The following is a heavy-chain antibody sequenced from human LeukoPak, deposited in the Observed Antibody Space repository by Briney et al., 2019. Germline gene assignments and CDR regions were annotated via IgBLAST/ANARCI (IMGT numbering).Heavy chain of an antibody. CDR1: GSSISSGGYY. Sequence: PLSLTCTVSGSSISSGGYYWSWIRQHPGKGLEWIGYIYYSGCTYYNPSLKSRVTISVDTSKNQYSLKLSSVTAADTAVYYCARVLVSMVRGAFDYWGQGTLVTVSS. CDR3: ARVLVSMVRGAFDY. D-gene: IGHD3-10*01. J-gene: IGHJ4*02. V-gene: IGHV4-31*03. CDR2: IYYSGCT.